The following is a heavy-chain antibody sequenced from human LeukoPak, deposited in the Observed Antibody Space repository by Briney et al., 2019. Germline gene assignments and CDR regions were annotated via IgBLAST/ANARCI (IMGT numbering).Heavy chain of an antibody. J-gene: IGHJ4*02. V-gene: IGHV3-23*01. D-gene: IGHD2-2*01. CDR3: ARDGFCSSASCFDY. Sequence: GGSLRLSCAVSGFTFSNYAMDWVRQPPGMGPEWVSAISADGTSAYYADSVKGRFTFSRDNSKNTLYLQMNSLRAEDTAVYYCARDGFCSSASCFDYWGQGTLVTVSS. CDR2: ISADGTSA. CDR1: GFTFSNYA.